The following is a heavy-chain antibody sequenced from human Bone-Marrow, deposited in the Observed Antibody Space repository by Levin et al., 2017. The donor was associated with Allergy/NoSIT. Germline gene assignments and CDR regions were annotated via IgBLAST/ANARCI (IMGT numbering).Heavy chain of an antibody. D-gene: IGHD3-3*01. CDR3: AKDGSRMRANFFGVDIFPFDS. Sequence: GESLKISCAASGFTFNIYAMNWVRQAPGKGLEWVSVISGRGDTTYYADSVKGRFTISRDNSKNTLYLQMNSLRAEDTAVYYCAKDGSRMRANFFGVDIFPFDSWGQGTLVTVSS. CDR2: ISGRGDTT. V-gene: IGHV3-23*01. J-gene: IGHJ5*01. CDR1: GFTFNIYA.